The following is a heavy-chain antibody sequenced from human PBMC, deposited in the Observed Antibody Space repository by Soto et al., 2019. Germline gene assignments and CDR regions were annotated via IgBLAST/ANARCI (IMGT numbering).Heavy chain of an antibody. Sequence: EVQLLESGGGLVQPGGSLRLSCAASGFTFSSYAMSWVRQAPGKGLEWVSAISGSGGSTYYADSVKGRFTISRDNSKNTLYLQMNSLRAEDTAVYYCAKDVPSLKTGSYYFTYYYYMDVWGKGTTVTVSS. CDR2: ISGSGGST. CDR1: GFTFSSYA. CDR3: AKDVPSLKTGSYYFTYYYYMDV. D-gene: IGHD3-10*01. J-gene: IGHJ6*03. V-gene: IGHV3-23*01.